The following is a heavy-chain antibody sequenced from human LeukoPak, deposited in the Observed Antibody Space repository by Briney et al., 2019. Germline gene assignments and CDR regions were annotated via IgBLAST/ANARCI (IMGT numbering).Heavy chain of an antibody. V-gene: IGHV4-61*02. CDR2: IYTSGST. D-gene: IGHD2-21*01. Sequence: SQTLSLTCTVSGGSISSGSYYWSWIRQPAGKGLEWIGRIYTSGSTNYNPSLKSRVTISVDTSKNQFSLKLSSVTAADTAVYYCARDSGYNCGGDCYSGWAFDIWGQGTMVTVSS. CDR1: GGSISSGSYY. CDR3: ARDSGYNCGGDCYSGWAFDI. J-gene: IGHJ3*02.